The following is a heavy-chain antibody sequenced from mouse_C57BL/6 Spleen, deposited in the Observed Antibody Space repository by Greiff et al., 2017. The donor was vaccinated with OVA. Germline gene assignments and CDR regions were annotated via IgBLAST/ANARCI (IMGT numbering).Heavy chain of an antibody. D-gene: IGHD2-10*02. Sequence: EVQLQQSGPELVKPGASVKISCKASGYTFTDYYMNWVKQSHGKSLEWIGDINPNNGGTSYNQKFKGKATLTVDKSSSTAYMELRSLTSEDSAVYYCARGVYGNDAMDYWGQGTSVTVSS. J-gene: IGHJ4*01. CDR1: GYTFTDYY. V-gene: IGHV1-26*01. CDR3: ARGVYGNDAMDY. CDR2: INPNNGGT.